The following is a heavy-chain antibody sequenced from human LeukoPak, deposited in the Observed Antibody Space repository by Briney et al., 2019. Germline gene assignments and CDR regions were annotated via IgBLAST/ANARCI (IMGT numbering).Heavy chain of an antibody. D-gene: IGHD2-2*01. CDR2: ISWNSGSI. V-gene: IGHV3-9*01. CDR1: GFTFDDYA. Sequence: PGGSLRLSCAASGFTFDDYAMHWVRQAPGKGLEWVSGISWNSGSIGYADSVKGRFTISRDNAKNSLYLQMNGLRAEDTALYYCAKGRDEYQLLSKNWFDPWGQGTLVTVSS. CDR3: AKGRDEYQLLSKNWFDP. J-gene: IGHJ5*02.